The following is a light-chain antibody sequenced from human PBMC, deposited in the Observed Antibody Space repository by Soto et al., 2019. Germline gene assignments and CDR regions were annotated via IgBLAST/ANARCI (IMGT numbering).Light chain of an antibody. V-gene: IGKV1-9*01. J-gene: IGKJ2*01. CDR1: QGISSY. Sequence: IQLTQSPSSLSASVGDRVTITCRASQGISSYLAWYQQKLGKAPKLLIYAASTLQSGVPSRFSGSGSGTDFTLTISSLQPEDFATYYCQQLNSYPPDFGQGTKLEIK. CDR3: QQLNSYPPD. CDR2: AAS.